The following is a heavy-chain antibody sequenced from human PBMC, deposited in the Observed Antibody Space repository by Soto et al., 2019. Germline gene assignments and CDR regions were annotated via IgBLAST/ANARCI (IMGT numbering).Heavy chain of an antibody. Sequence: EVQLVESGGGLVEPGGSLRLSCATSGFTFSTCSMNWVRQAPGKGLEWVSSISGTGTHTSYAYSLKGRFTISRDNARNSLFLQMNRLGYKDTVRDYSTTEYNSRQQLNHGGQGALVPVSS. D-gene: IGHD6-6*01. CDR2: ISGTGTHT. CDR3: TTEYNSRQQLNH. V-gene: IGHV3-21*01. J-gene: IGHJ4*02. CDR1: GFTFSTCS.